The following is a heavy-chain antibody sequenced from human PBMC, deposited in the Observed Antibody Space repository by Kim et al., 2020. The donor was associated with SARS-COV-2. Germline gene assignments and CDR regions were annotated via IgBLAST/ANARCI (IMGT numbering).Heavy chain of an antibody. CDR1: GGSISSYY. Sequence: SETLSLTCTVSGGSISSYYWSWIRQPPGKGLEWIGYIYYSGSTNYNPSLKSRVTISVDTSKNQLSLRLSSGTAADTAVYYCSRHLRVEMVSFMSFDYWG. CDR3: SRHLRVEMVSFMSFDY. V-gene: IGHV4-59*08. CDR2: IYYSGST. J-gene: IGHJ4*01. D-gene: IGHD3-10*01.